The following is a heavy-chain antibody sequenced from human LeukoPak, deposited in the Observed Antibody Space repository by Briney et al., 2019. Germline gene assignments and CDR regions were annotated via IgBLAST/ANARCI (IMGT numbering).Heavy chain of an antibody. Sequence: RASVKVSCKASGYTSTSYGISWVRQAPGQGLKWMGWISAYNGNTNYAQKLQGRVTMTTDTSTSTAYTELRSLRSDDTAVYYCARVTRSEGWFDPWGQGTLVTVSS. CDR3: ARVTRSEGWFDP. D-gene: IGHD4-17*01. CDR2: ISAYNGNT. J-gene: IGHJ5*02. CDR1: GYTSTSYG. V-gene: IGHV1-18*01.